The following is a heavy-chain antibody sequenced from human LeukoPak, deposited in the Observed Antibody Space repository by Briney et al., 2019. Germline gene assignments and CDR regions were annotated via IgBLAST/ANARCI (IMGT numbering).Heavy chain of an antibody. V-gene: IGHV4-59*08. CDR1: GGSISSYH. CDR2: IQYSGST. Sequence: PSETLSLTCTVSGGSISSYHWSWIRQSPGKGLEWMGYIQYSGSTNRNPSLKSRVTISVDTPKNQFSLKLSSVTAADTAVYYCASLIYDSSGYYFDKWGQGTLVTVSS. D-gene: IGHD3-22*01. CDR3: ASLIYDSSGYYFDK. J-gene: IGHJ4*02.